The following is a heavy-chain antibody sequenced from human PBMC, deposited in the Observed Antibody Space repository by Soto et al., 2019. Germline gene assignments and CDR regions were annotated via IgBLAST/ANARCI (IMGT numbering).Heavy chain of an antibody. CDR2: MNPNSGNT. J-gene: IGHJ5*02. Sequence: QVQLVQSGAEVKKPGASVKVSCKASGYTFTSYDINWVRQATGQGLEWMGWMNPNSGNTGYAQKFQGRVTMTRNTSISTAYMELSSLRSEETDVYYGAGGVGIAAAGMYNWFDPWGQGSLVTVSS. CDR3: AGGVGIAAAGMYNWFDP. CDR1: GYTFTSYD. D-gene: IGHD6-13*01. V-gene: IGHV1-8*01.